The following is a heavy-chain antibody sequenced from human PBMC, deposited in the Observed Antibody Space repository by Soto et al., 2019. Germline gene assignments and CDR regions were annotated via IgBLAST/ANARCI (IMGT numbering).Heavy chain of an antibody. J-gene: IGHJ5*02. CDR3: ATVPWTAAAS. V-gene: IGHV3-7*01. D-gene: IGHD6-13*01. Sequence: EGTLRLSCAASGFTFSSNWMNWVRQAPGKGLEWVATIKPDGSEQDYVESVKGRFTISRDNANNSVHLQMNSLRAEDTAVYYCATVPWTAAASSGQGTLVTVSS. CDR1: GFTFSSNW. CDR2: IKPDGSEQ.